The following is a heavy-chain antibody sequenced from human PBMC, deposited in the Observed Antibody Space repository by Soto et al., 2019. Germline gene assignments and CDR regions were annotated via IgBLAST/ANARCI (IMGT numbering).Heavy chain of an antibody. V-gene: IGHV1-18*04. CDR1: GYTFTSYG. J-gene: IGHJ5*02. D-gene: IGHD3-3*01. Sequence: GASVKVSCKASGYTFTSYGISCVRQAPGQVLEWMGWISAYNGNTNYAQKLQGRVTMTTDTSTSTAYMELRSLRSDDTAVYYCARVVTIFGVVTNNWFDPWGQGTLVTVSS. CDR2: ISAYNGNT. CDR3: ARVVTIFGVVTNNWFDP.